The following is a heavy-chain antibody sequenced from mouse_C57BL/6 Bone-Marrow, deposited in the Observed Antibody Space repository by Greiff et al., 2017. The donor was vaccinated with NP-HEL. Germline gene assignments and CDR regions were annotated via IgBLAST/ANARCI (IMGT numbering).Heavy chain of an antibody. Sequence: QVKLKQSGAELVRPGSSVKLSCKASGYTFTSYWMDWVKQRPGQGLEWIGNIYPSDSETHYNQKFKDKATLTVDKSSSTAYMQLSSLTSEDSAVYYCARSTYYAMDYWGQGTSVTVSS. CDR2: IYPSDSET. CDR3: ARSTYYAMDY. J-gene: IGHJ4*01. V-gene: IGHV1-61*01. CDR1: GYTFTSYW.